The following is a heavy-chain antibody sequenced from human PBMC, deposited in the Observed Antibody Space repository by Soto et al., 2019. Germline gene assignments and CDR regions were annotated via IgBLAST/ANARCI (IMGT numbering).Heavy chain of an antibody. D-gene: IGHD3-16*02. CDR2: ISAYNGNT. CDR1: GYTFTSYG. Sequence: QVQLAQSGAEVKKPGASVKVSCKASGYTFTSYGISWVRQAPGQGLEWMGWISAYNGNTNYAQKLQGRVTMTTDTSTSTAYMELRSLRSDDTAVYYCARDPVHYDYIWGSYRPTYFDYWGQGTLVTVSS. J-gene: IGHJ4*02. CDR3: ARDPVHYDYIWGSYRPTYFDY. V-gene: IGHV1-18*01.